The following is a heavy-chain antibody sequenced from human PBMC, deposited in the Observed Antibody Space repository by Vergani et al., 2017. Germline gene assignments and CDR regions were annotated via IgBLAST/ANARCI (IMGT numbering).Heavy chain of an antibody. Sequence: EVQLVQSGAEVKKPGESLRISCKGSGYSFTSYWISWVRQMPGKGLEWMGRIDPSDSYTNYSPSFQGHVTISADKSISTAYLQWSSLKASDTAMYYCARGRQSESIREYYFDYWGQGTLVTVSS. J-gene: IGHJ4*02. V-gene: IGHV5-10-1*03. D-gene: IGHD3-9*01. CDR1: GYSFTSYW. CDR3: ARGRQSESIREYYFDY. CDR2: IDPSDSYT.